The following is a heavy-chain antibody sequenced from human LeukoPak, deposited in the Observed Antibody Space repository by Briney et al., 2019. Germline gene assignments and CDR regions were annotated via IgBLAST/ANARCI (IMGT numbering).Heavy chain of an antibody. V-gene: IGHV4-4*07. CDR1: GGSISSYY. D-gene: IGHD3-10*01. CDR3: ARARWIRGVIPAGDYYYGMDV. Sequence: SETLSLTCTVSGGSISSYYWSWIRQPAGKGLEWIGRIYTSGSTNYNPSLKSRVTMSVDTSKNQFSLKPSSVTAADTAVYYCARARWIRGVIPAGDYYYGMDVWGQGTTVTVSS. CDR2: IYTSGST. J-gene: IGHJ6*02.